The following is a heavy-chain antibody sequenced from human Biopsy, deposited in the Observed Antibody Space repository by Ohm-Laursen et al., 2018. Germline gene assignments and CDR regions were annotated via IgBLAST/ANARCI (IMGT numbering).Heavy chain of an antibody. D-gene: IGHD4-23*01. CDR1: GDSITTYY. Sequence: SDTLSLTWTVSGDSITTYYWSWIRQPPGKGLEWIGHISYTGYTSYNASLKSRVTISVDTSRNHFSLRLSSLTAADTAVYYCARGSNDFGGLYFPRWGQGTLLTVSS. CDR3: ARGSNDFGGLYFPR. J-gene: IGHJ4*02. CDR2: ISYTGYT. V-gene: IGHV4-59*07.